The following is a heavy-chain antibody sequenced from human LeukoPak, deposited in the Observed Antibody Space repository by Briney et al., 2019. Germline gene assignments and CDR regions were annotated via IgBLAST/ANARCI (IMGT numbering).Heavy chain of an antibody. Sequence: GGSLRLSCAASGFIFSMYSMNWVRQAPGKGLEWVSSISSSGGSIYYADSVKGRFTISRDNAKNSLYLQMNSLRAEDTAVYYCARLITDYGNFDYWGQGTLVTVSS. D-gene: IGHD3-22*01. CDR1: GFIFSMYS. CDR2: ISSSGGSI. CDR3: ARLITDYGNFDY. J-gene: IGHJ4*02. V-gene: IGHV3-21*01.